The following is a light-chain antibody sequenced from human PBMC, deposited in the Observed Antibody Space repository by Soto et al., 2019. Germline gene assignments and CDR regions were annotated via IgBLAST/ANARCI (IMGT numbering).Light chain of an antibody. V-gene: IGKV3-20*01. CDR3: QQYGTSSST. CDR2: GAN. CDR1: QSSRDRY. J-gene: IGKJ2*01. Sequence: EMVLTQSPGTLSLSPGEGATLSCRASQSSRDRYLAWYQQRPGQAPRLLIHGANSRASGIPDRFSGGGSGTDFTLTISTVEPDDFAVYYCQQYGTSSSTFGQGTKLEIK.